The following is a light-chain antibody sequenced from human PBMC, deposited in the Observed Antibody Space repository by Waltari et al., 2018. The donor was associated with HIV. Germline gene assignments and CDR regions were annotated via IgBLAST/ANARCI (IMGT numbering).Light chain of an antibody. J-gene: IGLJ2*01. CDR3: NARDSSGNPHGV. V-gene: IGLV3-19*01. CDR2: GKN. Sequence: SSELTQDPAVSVALGQTVRITCQGDSLSSYYASWYQQKPGQAPVLVIYGKNNRPSGYPNRFSGSRSGNTAAWTIAGAQAEDEADYYCNARDSSGNPHGVFGGGTKLTVL. CDR1: SLSSYY.